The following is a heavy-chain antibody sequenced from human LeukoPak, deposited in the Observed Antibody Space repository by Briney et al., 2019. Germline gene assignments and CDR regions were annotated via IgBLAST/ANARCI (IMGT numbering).Heavy chain of an antibody. CDR2: ISSSSSTI. CDR3: ARVYSSGALVYYFDY. Sequence: GGSLRLSCAASGFTFSSYSMNWVRQAPGKGLEWVSYISSSSSTIYYADSVKGRFTISRDNAKNSLYLQMNSLRAEDTAVYYCARVYSSGALVYYFDYWGQGTLVTVSS. J-gene: IGHJ4*02. CDR1: GFTFSSYS. D-gene: IGHD6-19*01. V-gene: IGHV3-48*01.